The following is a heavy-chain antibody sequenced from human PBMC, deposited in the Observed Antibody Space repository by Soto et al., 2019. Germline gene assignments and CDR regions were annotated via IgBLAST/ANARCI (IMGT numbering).Heavy chain of an antibody. D-gene: IGHD2-15*01. Sequence: QVQLVQSGAEVKKPGSSVKVSCKASGGTFSSYTISWVRQAPGQGLEWMGRIIPILGIANYAQKFQGRVTITADKSTSTAYMELSSLRSEDTAVYYCARVVVVVAAKYSNWYLDLWGRGTLVTVSS. CDR1: GGTFSSYT. V-gene: IGHV1-69*02. CDR2: IIPILGIA. J-gene: IGHJ2*01. CDR3: ARVVVVVAAKYSNWYLDL.